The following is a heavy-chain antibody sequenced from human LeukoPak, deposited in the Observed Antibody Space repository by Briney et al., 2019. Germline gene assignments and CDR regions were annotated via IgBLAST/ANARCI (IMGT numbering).Heavy chain of an antibody. CDR2: INPSGGST. D-gene: IGHD6-6*01. CDR1: GYTFTSYG. CDR3: AMESIAARQAGGIHWFDP. Sequence: ASVKVSCKASGYTFTSYGISWVRQAPGQGLEWMGIINPSGGSTSYAQKFQGRVTMTRDMSTSTVYMELSSLRSEDTAVYYCAMESIAARQAGGIHWFDPWGQGTLVTVSS. J-gene: IGHJ5*02. V-gene: IGHV1-46*01.